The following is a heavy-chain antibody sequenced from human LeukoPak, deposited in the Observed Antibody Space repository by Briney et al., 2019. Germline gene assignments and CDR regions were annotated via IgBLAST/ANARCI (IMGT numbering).Heavy chain of an antibody. V-gene: IGHV3-21*01. J-gene: IGHJ4*02. D-gene: IGHD5-12*01. CDR3: ARDFEDIVATIPFDY. CDR2: ISSSSSYI. Sequence: GGSLRLSCAASGFPFSSYSMNWVRQAPGKGLEWVSSISSSSSYIYYADSVKGRFTISRDNAKNSLYLQMNSLRAEDTAVYYCARDFEDIVATIPFDYWGQGTLVTASS. CDR1: GFPFSSYS.